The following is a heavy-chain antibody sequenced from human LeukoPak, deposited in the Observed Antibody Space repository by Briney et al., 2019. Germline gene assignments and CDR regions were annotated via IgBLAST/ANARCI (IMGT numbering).Heavy chain of an antibody. CDR3: ARGAGSYDFWSGYSEHGEYYFDY. Sequence: SETLSLTCAVDGGSFSGYYWSWIRQPPGKGLEWIGEINHSGSTNYNPSLKSRVTISVDTSKNQFSLKLSSVTAADTAVYYCARGAGSYDFWSGYSEHGEYYFDYWGQGTLVTVSS. CDR1: GGSFSGYY. CDR2: INHSGST. J-gene: IGHJ4*02. V-gene: IGHV4-34*01. D-gene: IGHD3-3*01.